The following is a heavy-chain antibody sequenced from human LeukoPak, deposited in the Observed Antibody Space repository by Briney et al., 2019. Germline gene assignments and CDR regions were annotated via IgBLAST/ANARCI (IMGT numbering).Heavy chain of an antibody. CDR2: ISTAGYST. CDR3: TTDAGYSSRWYNY. CDR1: GFTFSNYA. D-gene: IGHD6-13*01. J-gene: IGHJ4*02. Sequence: GGSLRLSCAASGFTFSNYATSWVRQAPGKGLEWVSTISTAGYSTYYADSVKDRFTISRDNSENTLYLQMNSLKTEDTAVYYCTTDAGYSSRWYNYWGQGTLVTVSS. V-gene: IGHV3-23*01.